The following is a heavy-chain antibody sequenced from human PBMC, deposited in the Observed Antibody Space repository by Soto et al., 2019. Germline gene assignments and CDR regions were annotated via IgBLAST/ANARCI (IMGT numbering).Heavy chain of an antibody. CDR1: GGTFSSYT. V-gene: IGHV1-69*04. J-gene: IGHJ4*02. D-gene: IGHD3-10*01. CDR3: ARDRETVWFGELSPLYYFDF. CDR2: IIPILGIA. Sequence: SVKVSCKASGGTFSSYTISWVRQAPGQGLEWLGRIIPILGIANYAQKFQGRVTITADKSTSTAYMELSSLRSEDTAVYYCARDRETVWFGELSPLYYFDFWGPGTLVTVSS.